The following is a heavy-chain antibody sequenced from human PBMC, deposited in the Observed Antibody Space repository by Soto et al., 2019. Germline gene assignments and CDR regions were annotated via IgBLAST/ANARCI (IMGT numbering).Heavy chain of an antibody. CDR1: GFTFSSYA. J-gene: IGHJ5*02. D-gene: IGHD2-15*01. CDR3: AKSKRYCSGGSCYYNWFDP. CDR2: ISGSGGST. Sequence: PGGSLRLSCAASGFTFSSYAMSWVRQAPGKGLEWVSAISGSGGSTYYADSVKGRFTISRDNSKNTLYLQMNSLRAEDTAVYYCAKSKRYCSGGSCYYNWFDPWGQGTLVTVSS. V-gene: IGHV3-23*01.